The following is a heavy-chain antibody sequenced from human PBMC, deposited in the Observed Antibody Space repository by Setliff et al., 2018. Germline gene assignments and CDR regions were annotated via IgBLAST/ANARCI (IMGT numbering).Heavy chain of an antibody. Sequence: SETLSLTCAVSGGAISGSNNYWGWIRQPPGKGLEWIGSIYYSGTPNYNPSLQSRVTISVDTSKNEFSLQLSSVTAADTAAYYCARHRDGSFLDAPFDYWGQGALVTV. D-gene: IGHD6-13*01. V-gene: IGHV4-39*01. J-gene: IGHJ4*02. CDR2: IYYSGTP. CDR1: GGAISGSNNY. CDR3: ARHRDGSFLDAPFDY.